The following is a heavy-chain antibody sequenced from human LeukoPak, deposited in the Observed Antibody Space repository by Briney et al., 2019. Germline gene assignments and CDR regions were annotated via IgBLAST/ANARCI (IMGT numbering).Heavy chain of an antibody. CDR2: MNPNSGNT. V-gene: IGHV1-8*01. D-gene: IGHD2-15*01. CDR3: TRGLVVLSATSWAFDI. CDR1: GYTFTSYD. J-gene: IGHJ3*02. Sequence: ASVKVSGKASGYTFTSYDINWVRQATGQGLEWMGWMNPNSGNTGYAQKFQARVSMTRNTSISTAYMELSSLRSEDTAVYYCTRGLVVLSATSWAFDIWGHGTMVTVSS.